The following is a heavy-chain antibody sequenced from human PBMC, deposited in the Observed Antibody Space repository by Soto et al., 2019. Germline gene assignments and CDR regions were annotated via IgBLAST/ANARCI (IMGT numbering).Heavy chain of an antibody. J-gene: IGHJ6*02. CDR2: INPSGGST. V-gene: IGHV1-46*01. CDR1: GYTFTRYY. Sequence: GASVKVSFKASGYTFTRYYMHWLRQAPGQGLEWMGIINPSGGSTSYAQKFQGRVTMTRDTSTSTVYMELSSLRSEDTAVYYCARVGPKLTTVVTLWSRYYYYGMDVWGQGTTVTVSS. CDR3: ARVGPKLTTVVTLWSRYYYYGMDV. D-gene: IGHD4-17*01.